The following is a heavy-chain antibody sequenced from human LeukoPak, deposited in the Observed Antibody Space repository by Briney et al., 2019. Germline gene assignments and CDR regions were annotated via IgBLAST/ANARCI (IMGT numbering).Heavy chain of an antibody. Sequence: GESLKISCKGSAYSFTNYWISWVRQMPGKGLEWMGRIDPGDPQTNYSPSFQGHVTISADKSISTAYLQWSSLKASDTAMYYCARHSSVLNSFDPWGQGTLVTVSS. V-gene: IGHV5-10-1*01. CDR1: AYSFTNYW. CDR2: IDPGDPQT. J-gene: IGHJ5*02. D-gene: IGHD3-22*01. CDR3: ARHSSVLNSFDP.